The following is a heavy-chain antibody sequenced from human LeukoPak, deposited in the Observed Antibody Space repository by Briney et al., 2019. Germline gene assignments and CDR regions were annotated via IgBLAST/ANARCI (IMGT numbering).Heavy chain of an antibody. CDR2: ISSSSSTI. CDR1: GFTFSSYS. V-gene: IGHV3-48*04. D-gene: IGHD3-16*02. CDR3: AVDYVWGSYRPTFDY. Sequence: GGSLRLSCAASGFTFSSYSMNWVRQAPGKGLEWVSYISSSSSTIYYADSVKGRFTISRDNAKNSPYLQMNSLRAEDTAVYYCAVDYVWGSYRPTFDYWGQGTLVTVSS. J-gene: IGHJ4*02.